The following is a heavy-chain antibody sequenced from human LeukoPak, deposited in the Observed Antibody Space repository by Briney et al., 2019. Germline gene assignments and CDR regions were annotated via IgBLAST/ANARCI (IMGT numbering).Heavy chain of an antibody. CDR3: ARLLRNIAAAVYYFDY. CDR1: GYTFTGYY. V-gene: IGHV1-2*02. Sequence: ASVKVSCKASGYTFTGYYMHWVRQAPGQGLEWMGWINPNSGGTNYAQKFQGRVTMTRDTSISTAYMELSRLRSDDTAVYYCARLLRNIAAAVYYFDYWGQGTLVTVSS. CDR2: INPNSGGT. J-gene: IGHJ4*02. D-gene: IGHD6-13*01.